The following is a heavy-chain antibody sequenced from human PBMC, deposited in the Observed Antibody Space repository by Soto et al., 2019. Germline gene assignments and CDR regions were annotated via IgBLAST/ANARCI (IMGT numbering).Heavy chain of an antibody. Sequence: SGTLSLTCTVSGASFSSGSYYWSWIRQRPGKGLEWIGYIYYSGSTNYSPSLKSRVTISVDTSKNQFSLKLRSVTAADTAVYYCATLGSGSYSFKHWGQGTLVTVSS. CDR2: IYYSGST. CDR3: ATLGSGSYSFKH. J-gene: IGHJ1*01. D-gene: IGHD1-26*01. CDR1: GASFSSGSYY. V-gene: IGHV4-61*01.